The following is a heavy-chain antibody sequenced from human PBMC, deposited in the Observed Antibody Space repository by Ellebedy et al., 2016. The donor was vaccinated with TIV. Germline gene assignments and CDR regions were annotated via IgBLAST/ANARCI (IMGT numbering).Heavy chain of an antibody. CDR2: ISSDGSNK. CDR3: ARGGSSGGSDY. V-gene: IGHV3-30*03. Sequence: GESLKISXVASGFTFRSHGIYWVRQAPGKGLEWVAVISSDGSNKYYADSVKGRFTISRDNSKITLYLQMNSLRTDDMAVYYCARGGSSGGSDYWGQGTLVTVSS. J-gene: IGHJ4*02. D-gene: IGHD3-10*01. CDR1: GFTFRSHG.